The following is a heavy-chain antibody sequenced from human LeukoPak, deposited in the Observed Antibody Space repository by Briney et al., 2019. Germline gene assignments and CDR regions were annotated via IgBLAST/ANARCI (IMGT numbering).Heavy chain of an antibody. V-gene: IGHV1-69*13. Sequence: SVKVSCKASGGTFSSSAISWVRQAPGQGLEWMGGIIPIFGTANYAQKFQGRVTITADESTSTAYMELSSLRSEDTAVYYCARDPRDYGENYYYYYMDVWGKGTTVTVSS. D-gene: IGHD4-17*01. CDR1: GGTFSSSA. CDR2: IIPIFGTA. J-gene: IGHJ6*03. CDR3: ARDPRDYGENYYYYYMDV.